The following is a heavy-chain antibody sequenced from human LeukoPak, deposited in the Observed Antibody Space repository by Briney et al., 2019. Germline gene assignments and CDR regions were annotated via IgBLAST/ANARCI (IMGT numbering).Heavy chain of an antibody. D-gene: IGHD3-10*01. Sequence: SETLSLTCTVSGGSISSYYWSWIRQPPGKGLEWIEYIYYSGSTNYNPSLKSRVTISVDTSKNQFSLKLSSVTAADTAVYYCAAVPVRGVIQIDYWGQGTLVTVSS. CDR3: AAVPVRGVIQIDY. J-gene: IGHJ4*02. V-gene: IGHV4-59*01. CDR1: GGSISSYY. CDR2: IYYSGST.